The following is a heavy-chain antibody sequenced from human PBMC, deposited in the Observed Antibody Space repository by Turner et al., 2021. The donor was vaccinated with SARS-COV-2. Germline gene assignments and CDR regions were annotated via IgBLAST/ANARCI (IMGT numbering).Heavy chain of an antibody. D-gene: IGHD1-26*01. V-gene: IGHV3-53*01. CDR3: ARETREARFDP. J-gene: IGHJ5*02. CDR1: GFTVSSNY. Sequence: EVQLVESGGGLIQPGGSLSLSCAASGFTVSSNYMTWVRQAPGKGLEWVSIIYSGGSTYYADSVKGRFTISRDNSKNTLFLQMNSLRAEDTAVYYCARETREARFDPWGQGTLVTVSS. CDR2: IYSGGST.